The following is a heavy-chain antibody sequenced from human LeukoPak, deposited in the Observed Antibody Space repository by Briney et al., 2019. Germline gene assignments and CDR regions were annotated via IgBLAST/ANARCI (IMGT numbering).Heavy chain of an antibody. CDR2: IYPGDSDT. CDR1: GYSFTSYW. Sequence: GESLKIFCKGSGYSFTSYWIGWVRQMPGKGLEGMGIIYPGDSDTRYSPSFQGQVTISADKSISTAYLQWSSLKASDTALYYCARQSSFTRIEAFDIWGQGTMVTVSS. V-gene: IGHV5-51*01. J-gene: IGHJ3*02. CDR3: ARQSSFTRIEAFDI. D-gene: IGHD3-22*01.